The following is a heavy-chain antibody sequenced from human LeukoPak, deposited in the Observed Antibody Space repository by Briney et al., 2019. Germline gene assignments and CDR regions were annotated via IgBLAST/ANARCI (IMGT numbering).Heavy chain of an antibody. CDR1: GSSFNTYW. CDR3: ARRGGPRYCSGGACYFDY. D-gene: IGHD2-15*01. CDR2: IYPGDSDI. J-gene: IGHJ4*02. V-gene: IGHV5-51*01. Sequence: GASLKISCQGSGSSFNTYWIAWVRQMPGKGLEWMGIIYPGDSDIRYSPSFQGQVTISADKSISTAYLHWSSLKASDTAIYYCARRGGPRYCSGGACYFDYWGQGALVTVSS.